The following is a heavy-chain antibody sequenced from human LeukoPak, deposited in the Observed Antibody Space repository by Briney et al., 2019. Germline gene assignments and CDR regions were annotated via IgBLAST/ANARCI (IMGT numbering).Heavy chain of an antibody. D-gene: IGHD3-22*01. CDR1: GFTYSNYA. V-gene: IGHV3-23*01. CDR3: AKRSTFYYDSSVYYFYIDV. J-gene: IGHJ6*03. Sequence: PGGSLRLSCAASGFTYSNYAMSWVRQAPGKGLEWVSFISDSGVSTYYADSVKGQFIISRDNSRNTLYLQMDSLRSEDTAVYYCAKRSTFYYDSSVYYFYIDVWGKGTTVTVSS. CDR2: ISDSGVST.